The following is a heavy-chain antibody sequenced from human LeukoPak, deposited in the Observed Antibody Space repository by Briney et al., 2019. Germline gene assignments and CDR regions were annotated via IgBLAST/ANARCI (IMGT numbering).Heavy chain of an antibody. Sequence: GGSLRLSCIASGFSFSGHWMHWARQLPGKGLVWVSRISPTGSTTSYADSVKGRFTVSRDNAKNTLYLQVDNLRAEDTAVYYCARGPNSNWSGLDFWGQGTLLTVSS. CDR1: GFSFSGHW. D-gene: IGHD6-6*01. CDR3: ARGPNSNWSGLDF. CDR2: ISPTGSTT. V-gene: IGHV3-74*01. J-gene: IGHJ4*02.